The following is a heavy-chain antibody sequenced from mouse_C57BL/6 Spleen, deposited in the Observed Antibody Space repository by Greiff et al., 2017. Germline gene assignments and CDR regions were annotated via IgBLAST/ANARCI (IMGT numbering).Heavy chain of an antibody. J-gene: IGHJ2*01. CDR1: GFTFSSYA. CDR3: AQERGDIDNVFDY. D-gene: IGHD6-1*01. Sequence: EVQGVESGGGLVKPGGSLKLSCAASGFTFSSYAMSWVRQTPEKRLEWVATISDGGSYTYYPDTVKGRFTISRDNATTNLYLQMSHLKSADTALYYCAQERGDIDNVFDYWGEGTTLTVSS. CDR2: ISDGGSYT. V-gene: IGHV5-4*01.